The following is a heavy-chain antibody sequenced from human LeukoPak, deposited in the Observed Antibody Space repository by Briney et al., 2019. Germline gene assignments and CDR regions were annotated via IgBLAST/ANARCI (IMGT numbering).Heavy chain of an antibody. D-gene: IGHD3-3*01. J-gene: IGHJ5*02. CDR1: GFTFSSYA. CDR3: AKDGCIRIFGVVFTNWFDP. CDR2: ISGSGGST. Sequence: GGSLRLSCAASGFTFSSYAMSWVRQAPGQGLEWVSAISGSGGSTYYADSVKGRFTISRDNSKNTLYLQMNSLRAEDSAVTYCAKDGCIRIFGVVFTNWFDPWGQGTLVTVSS. V-gene: IGHV3-23*01.